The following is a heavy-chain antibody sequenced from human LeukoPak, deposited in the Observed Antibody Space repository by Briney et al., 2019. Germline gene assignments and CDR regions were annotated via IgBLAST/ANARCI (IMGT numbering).Heavy chain of an antibody. CDR3: ARTRVDTTTFDYFDY. Sequence: GGSLRLSCVVSGFTVSTNFMSWVRQAPGERLEWVSVIYSGGSTYYADSVKGRFTISRDNSKNTLYLQMNTLRAEDTAVYYCARTRVDTTTFDYFDYWGQGTLVTVSS. V-gene: IGHV3-53*01. J-gene: IGHJ4*02. D-gene: IGHD4-11*01. CDR2: IYSGGST. CDR1: GFTVSTNF.